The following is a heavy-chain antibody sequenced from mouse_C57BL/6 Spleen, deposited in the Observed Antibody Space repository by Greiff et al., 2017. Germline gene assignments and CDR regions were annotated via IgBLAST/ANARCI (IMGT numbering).Heavy chain of an antibody. CDR3: ARSTTVVALDY. Sequence: VKLMESGAELVRPGTSVKMSCKASGYTFTNYWIGWAKQRPGHGLEWIGDIYPGGGYTNYNEKFKGKATLTADKSSSTAYMQFSSLTSEDSAIYYCARSTTVVALDYWGQGTSVTVSS. V-gene: IGHV1-63*01. CDR2: IYPGGGYT. J-gene: IGHJ4*01. CDR1: GYTFTNYW. D-gene: IGHD1-1*01.